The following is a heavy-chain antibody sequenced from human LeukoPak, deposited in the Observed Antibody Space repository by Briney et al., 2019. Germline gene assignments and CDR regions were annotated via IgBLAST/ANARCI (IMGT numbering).Heavy chain of an antibody. Sequence: GGSLRLSCAASGFTFSSYSMNWVRQAPGKGLEWVSYISSSSSTIYYADSVKGRFTISRDNAKNSLYLQMNSLRAEDTAVYYCARDAYSGGSCYAYWGQGTLVIVSS. D-gene: IGHD2-15*01. V-gene: IGHV3-48*01. J-gene: IGHJ4*02. CDR2: ISSSSSTI. CDR3: ARDAYSGGSCYAY. CDR1: GFTFSSYS.